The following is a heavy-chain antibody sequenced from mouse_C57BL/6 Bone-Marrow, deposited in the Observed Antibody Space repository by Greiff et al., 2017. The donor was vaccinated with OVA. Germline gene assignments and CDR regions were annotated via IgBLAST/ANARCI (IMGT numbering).Heavy chain of an antibody. J-gene: IGHJ2*01. D-gene: IGHD2-3*01. Sequence: QVQLQQPGAELVKPGASVKLSCKASGYTFTSYWMHWVKQRPGQGLEWIGMIHPNSGSTNYNEKFKSKATLTVDKSSSTAYMKLSSLSSADSSVYYCAIGRGLYDGYFYYFDDWGQGTTLTVSS. CDR1: GYTFTSYW. V-gene: IGHV1-64*01. CDR3: AIGRGLYDGYFYYFDD. CDR2: IHPNSGST.